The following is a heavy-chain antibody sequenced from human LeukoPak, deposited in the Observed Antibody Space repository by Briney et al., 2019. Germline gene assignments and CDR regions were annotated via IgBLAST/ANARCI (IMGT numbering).Heavy chain of an antibody. CDR2: TREDGSEK. Sequence: PGGSLRLSCTASGFTFSTYWMSWVRQAPGKGLEWVANTREDGSEKYYVDSVKGRFTISRDNANNLFYLQMNSLRVEDTAVYYCARDSSYDDSGHYAFNLWGQGTAVIVSS. V-gene: IGHV3-7*01. D-gene: IGHD3-22*01. J-gene: IGHJ3*01. CDR1: GFTFSTYW. CDR3: ARDSSYDDSGHYAFNL.